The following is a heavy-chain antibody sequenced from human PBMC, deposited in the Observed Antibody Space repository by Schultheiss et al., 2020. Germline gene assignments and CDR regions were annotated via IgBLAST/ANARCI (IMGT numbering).Heavy chain of an antibody. CDR3: AKGRGDGYNLYFDY. Sequence: GGSLRLSCAASGFTFDDYAMHWVRQAPGKGLEWVSLISWDGGSTYYADSVKGRFTISRDNSKNSLYLQMNSLRAEDTALYYCAKGRGDGYNLYFDYWGQGTLVTVSS. V-gene: IGHV3-43D*03. CDR2: ISWDGGST. J-gene: IGHJ4*02. D-gene: IGHD5-24*01. CDR1: GFTFDDYA.